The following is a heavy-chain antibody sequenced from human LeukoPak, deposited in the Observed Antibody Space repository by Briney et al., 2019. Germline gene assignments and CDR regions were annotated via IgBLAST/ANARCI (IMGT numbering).Heavy chain of an antibody. CDR1: GGSISSGGYY. CDR3: VRDRELFY. CDR2: IYYSGST. Sequence: SETLSLTCTVSGGSISSGGYYWSWIRQHPGTGLEWIGYIYYSGSTYYNPSLKSRVTISVDTSKNQFSLKLSSVTAADTAVYYCVRDRELFYWGQGTLVTVSS. J-gene: IGHJ4*02. V-gene: IGHV4-31*03. D-gene: IGHD1-7*01.